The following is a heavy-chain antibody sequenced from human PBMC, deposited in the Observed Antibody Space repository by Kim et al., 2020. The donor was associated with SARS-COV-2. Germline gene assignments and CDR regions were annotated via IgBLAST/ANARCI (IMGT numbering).Heavy chain of an antibody. D-gene: IGHD6-19*01. V-gene: IGHV3-23*01. Sequence: GGSLRLSCAASGFTFSSYAMSWVRQAPGKGLEWVSAISGSGGSTYYADSVKGRFTISRDNSKNTLYLQMNSLRAEDTAVYYCAKTRLTYSSGWIVEYLYGMDVWGQGTTVTVSS. CDR3: AKTRLTYSSGWIVEYLYGMDV. CDR2: ISGSGGST. CDR1: GFTFSSYA. J-gene: IGHJ6*02.